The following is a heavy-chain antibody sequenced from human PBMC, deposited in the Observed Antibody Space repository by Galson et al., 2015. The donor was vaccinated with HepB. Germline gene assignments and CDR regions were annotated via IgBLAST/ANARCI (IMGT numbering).Heavy chain of an antibody. D-gene: IGHD3-10*01. CDR1: GFTFSDYY. CDR3: AREVLTMVRGNTVQYSYFGFDV. J-gene: IGHJ6*02. Sequence: SLRLSCAASGFTFSDYYMSWVRQAPGKGLEWLSYIGSRSITIFYADSVKGRFTISRDNAKNSLFLQMNSLGAEDTAVYYCAREVLTMVRGNTVQYSYFGFDVWGQGTTVTVSS. CDR2: IGSRSITI. V-gene: IGHV3-11*01.